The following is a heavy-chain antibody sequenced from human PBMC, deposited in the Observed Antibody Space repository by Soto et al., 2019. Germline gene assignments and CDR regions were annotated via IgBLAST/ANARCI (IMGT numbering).Heavy chain of an antibody. Sequence: QVQLVQSGAEVKKPGASVKVSCKASGYTFTNYDINWVRQAPGQGLEWMGWMSPGSGNTGYPQKFQGRISLTRDTSKSTAFMEMSSLRSEDTAVYYCARNLYGSAVFESWGQGTLVTVSS. J-gene: IGHJ4*02. D-gene: IGHD3-10*01. V-gene: IGHV1-8*01. CDR2: MSPGSGNT. CDR3: ARNLYGSAVFES. CDR1: GYTFTNYD.